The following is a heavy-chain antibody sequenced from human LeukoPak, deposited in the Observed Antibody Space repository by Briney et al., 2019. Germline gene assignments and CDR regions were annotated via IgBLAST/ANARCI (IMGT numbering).Heavy chain of an antibody. V-gene: IGHV4-34*01. CDR1: GGSFSGYY. CDR3: ATRPDIAAAGPGWFDP. D-gene: IGHD6-13*01. J-gene: IGHJ5*02. CDR2: INHSEST. Sequence: SETLSLTCAVYGGSFSGYYWSWIRQPPGKGLEWIGEINHSESTNYNPSLKSRVTVSVDTSKNQFSLKLSSVTAADTAVYYCATRPDIAAAGPGWFDPWGQGTLVTVSS.